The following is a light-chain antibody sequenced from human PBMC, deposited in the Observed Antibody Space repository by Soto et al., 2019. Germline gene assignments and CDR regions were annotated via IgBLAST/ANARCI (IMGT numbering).Light chain of an antibody. J-gene: IGLJ3*02. CDR2: EVN. Sequence: QSLLTQPASVSGSPGQSITISCTGTSRDIGLYNLVSWYQQLPGKAPKLIIYEVNERPSGISDRFSGSKSGNTASLTISGLQDEDEADYYCCSYVGSSILMFGGGTKLTVL. V-gene: IGLV2-23*02. CDR1: SRDIGLYNL. CDR3: CSYVGSSILM.